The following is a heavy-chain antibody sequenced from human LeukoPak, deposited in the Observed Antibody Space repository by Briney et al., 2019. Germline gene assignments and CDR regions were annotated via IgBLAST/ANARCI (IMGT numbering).Heavy chain of an antibody. J-gene: IGHJ4*02. CDR3: AKTSGGDYYFDY. V-gene: IGHV3-23*01. D-gene: IGHD2-21*02. CDR2: ISGSGGST. CDR1: GFAFSSYA. Sequence: GGSMRLSCAASGFAFSSYAMSWVRQAPGKGLEWVSAISGSGGSTYYADSVKGRFTISRDNSKNTLYLQMNSLRAEDTAVYYCAKTSGGDYYFDYWGQGTLVTVSS.